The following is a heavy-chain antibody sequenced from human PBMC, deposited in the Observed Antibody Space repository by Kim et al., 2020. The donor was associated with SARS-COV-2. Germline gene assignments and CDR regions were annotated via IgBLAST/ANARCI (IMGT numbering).Heavy chain of an antibody. J-gene: IGHJ4*02. CDR3: AKDYRTNSGSYSGSGY. Sequence: ASVKVSCKASGYTFTTYGISWVRQAPGQGLEWMGRITAYNGNTNYAQKFQGRVTMTTDTSTSTAYMELRSLTSDDTAVYYCAKDYRTNSGSYSGSGYWGQEPLDTVST. V-gene: IGHV1-18*01. CDR1: GYTFTTYG. CDR2: ITAYNGNT. D-gene: IGHD1-26*01.